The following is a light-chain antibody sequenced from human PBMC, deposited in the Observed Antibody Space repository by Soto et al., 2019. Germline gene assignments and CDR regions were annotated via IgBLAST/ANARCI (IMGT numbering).Light chain of an antibody. V-gene: IGKV3-20*01. Sequence: EIVLTQSPGTLSLSPGERATLSCRASQSLSSSYLGWYQQKPGQAPRLLIYGASSRATGIPDRFSGSGSGTDFTLTISRLEPEDFAVYYCQQYGSSYTFGQGTKLEIK. J-gene: IGKJ2*01. CDR2: GAS. CDR1: QSLSSSY. CDR3: QQYGSSYT.